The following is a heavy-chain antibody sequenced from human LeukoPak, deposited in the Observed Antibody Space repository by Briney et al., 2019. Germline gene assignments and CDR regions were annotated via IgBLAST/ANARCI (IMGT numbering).Heavy chain of an antibody. CDR3: AELGITMIGGV. Sequence: GGSLRLSCAASGFTFSIYSMSWVRQAPGKGLEWVSSISRSSTYIDYADSLKGRFTISRDNAKNSLYLQMNSLRAEDTAVYYCAELGITMIGGVWGKGTTVTISS. V-gene: IGHV3-21*01. CDR1: GFTFSIYS. CDR2: ISRSSTYI. J-gene: IGHJ6*04. D-gene: IGHD3-10*02.